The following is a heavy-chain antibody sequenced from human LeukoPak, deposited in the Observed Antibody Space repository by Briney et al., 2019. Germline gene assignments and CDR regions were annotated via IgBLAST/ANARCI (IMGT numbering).Heavy chain of an antibody. D-gene: IGHD2-2*01. J-gene: IGHJ4*02. V-gene: IGHV4-30-4*01. CDR3: ARGFGYDFADY. CDR1: GGSISSGDHY. CDR2: ITLYSDTT. Sequence: SETLSLTCSVSGGSISSGDHYWTWIRQPPGGGLEWMGFITLYSDTTSYNPSLKSRLLISIDTSKNQFSLTLTSVTAADTAVYFCARGFGYDFADYWGQGILVTVSS.